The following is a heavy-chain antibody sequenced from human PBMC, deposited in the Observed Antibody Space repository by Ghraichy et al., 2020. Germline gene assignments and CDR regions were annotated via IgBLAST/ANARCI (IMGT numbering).Heavy chain of an antibody. D-gene: IGHD2-2*01. CDR1: GFTFSGSA. Sequence: GGSLRLSCAASGFTFSGSAIHWVRQAFGKGLEWVGRIRCKVSSDATAYAAAVKGRFTIARDDSTNTAYLQMNSLKIEDTAVYYCTRLRPYYTSTSCPGYYCCGMDVGGQGTTVTVSS. V-gene: IGHV3-73*01. J-gene: IGHJ6*02. CDR3: TRLRPYYTSTSCPGYYCCGMDV. CDR2: IRCKVSSDAT.